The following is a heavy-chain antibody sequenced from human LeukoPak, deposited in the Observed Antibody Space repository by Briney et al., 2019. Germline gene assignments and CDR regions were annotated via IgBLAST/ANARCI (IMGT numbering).Heavy chain of an antibody. Sequence: RAGGSLRLSCAASEFSFITYWMSWVRQAPGKGLEWVANIKQDGSEKYYVDSVKGRFTISTDNAKNSLYLQMNSLRAEDTAMYYCARDLYRIVVVPHYFDYWGQGTLVTVSS. D-gene: IGHD3-22*01. CDR1: EFSFITYW. V-gene: IGHV3-7*01. CDR2: IKQDGSEK. CDR3: ARDLYRIVVVPHYFDY. J-gene: IGHJ4*02.